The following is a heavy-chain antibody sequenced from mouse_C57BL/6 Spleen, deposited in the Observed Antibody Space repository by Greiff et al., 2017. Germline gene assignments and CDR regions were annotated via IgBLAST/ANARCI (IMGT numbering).Heavy chain of an antibody. CDR1: GYSITSGYY. V-gene: IGHV3-6*01. CDR3: ARVGYYGYDGAMDY. J-gene: IGHJ4*01. Sequence: ESGPGLVKPSQSLSLTCSVTGYSITSGYYWNWIRQFPGNKLEWMGYISYDGSNNYNPSLKNRISITRDTSKNQFFLKLNSVTTEDTATYYCARVGYYGYDGAMDYWGQGTSGTVSS. D-gene: IGHD2-2*01. CDR2: ISYDGSN.